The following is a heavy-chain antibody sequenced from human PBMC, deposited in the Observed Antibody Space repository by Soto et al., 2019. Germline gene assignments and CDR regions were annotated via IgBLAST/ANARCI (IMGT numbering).Heavy chain of an antibody. J-gene: IGHJ4*02. CDR2: IYPGDSDT. Sequence: PGESLKISCKGSGYSFTNYWIGWVRQMPGKGLEWMGIIYPGDSDTRYSPSFQGQVTISADKSISTAYLRRSSLKASDTAMYYCSRSEWGRACFAYWGQGTLVTVSS. CDR1: GYSFTNYW. V-gene: IGHV5-51*01. D-gene: IGHD1-26*01. CDR3: SRSEWGRACFAY.